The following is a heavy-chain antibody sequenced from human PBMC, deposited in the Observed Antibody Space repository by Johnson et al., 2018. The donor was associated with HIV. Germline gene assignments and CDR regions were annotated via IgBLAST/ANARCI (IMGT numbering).Heavy chain of an antibody. D-gene: IGHD6-19*01. CDR1: GFTFSSYD. CDR2: IGTAGDT. V-gene: IGHV3-13*01. J-gene: IGHJ3*02. Sequence: EVQLVESGGGLVQPGGSLRLSCAASGFTFSSYDMHWVRQATGKGLEWVSAIGTAGDTFYPGSVKGRFTISRENPKNSLYLQMTSLRAGDSAIYYCASGGSSGWSGFLAFDIWGQGTMVTVSS. CDR3: ASGGSSGWSGFLAFDI.